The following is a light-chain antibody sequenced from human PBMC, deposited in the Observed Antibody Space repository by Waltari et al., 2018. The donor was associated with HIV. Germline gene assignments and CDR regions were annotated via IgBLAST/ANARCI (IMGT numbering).Light chain of an antibody. CDR2: EVI. J-gene: IGLJ3*02. Sequence: QSGLTQPRQVSRSPGHPVTISCTRTSREVGGYDSVSWYLHNPGKVPKLIIYEVIKRPSGVPDRFSGSKAGNTASLTLSGLQTEDEADYFCRSYAGTYTHVLFGGRTKLTVL. V-gene: IGLV2-11*01. CDR3: RSYAGTYTHVL. CDR1: SREVGGYDS.